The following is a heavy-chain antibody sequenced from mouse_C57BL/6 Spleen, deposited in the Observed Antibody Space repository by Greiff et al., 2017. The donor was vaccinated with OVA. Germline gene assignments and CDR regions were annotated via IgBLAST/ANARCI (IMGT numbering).Heavy chain of an antibody. CDR3: ARTDYSNYVFAY. V-gene: IGHV1-50*01. D-gene: IGHD2-5*01. J-gene: IGHJ3*01. CDR2: IDPSDSYT. CDR1: GYTFTSYW. Sequence: QVQLQQSGAELVKPGASVKLSCKASGYTFTSYWMQWVKKRPGQGLEWIGEIDPSDSYTNYNQKFKGKATLTVDTSSSTAYMQLSSLTSEDSAVYYCARTDYSNYVFAYWGQGTLVTVSA.